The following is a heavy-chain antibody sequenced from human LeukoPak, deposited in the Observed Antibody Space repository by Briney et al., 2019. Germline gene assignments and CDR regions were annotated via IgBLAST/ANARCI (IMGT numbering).Heavy chain of an antibody. CDR3: ARLTDYFDSSALGY. V-gene: IGHV3-48*01. CDR1: GFTFSNYN. CDR2: ISSSTGTI. D-gene: IGHD3-22*01. J-gene: IGHJ4*02. Sequence: PGGSLRLSCAASGFTFSNYNMNWVRQAPGKGLEWVSYISSSTGTIYYADSVKGRFTLSRDNAKNSLYLQMNSLRAEDTALYYCARLTDYFDSSALGYWGQGTLVTVSS.